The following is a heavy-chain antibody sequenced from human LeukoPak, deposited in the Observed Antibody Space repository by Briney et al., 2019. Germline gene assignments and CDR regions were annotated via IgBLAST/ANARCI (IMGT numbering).Heavy chain of an antibody. J-gene: IGHJ5*02. CDR3: ARQPPGVYDTTQNWFDP. D-gene: IGHD3-22*01. CDR2: IAPSDCHT. Sequence: GESLKISCKVSGYSFPSYWITWVRPMPGKGLGGMGRIAPSDCHTNYSPSFEGHVTISVDKSIRTAYLQWSSLKASDTAMYYCARQPPGVYDTTQNWFDPWGQGTLVTVSS. CDR1: GYSFPSYW. V-gene: IGHV5-10-1*01.